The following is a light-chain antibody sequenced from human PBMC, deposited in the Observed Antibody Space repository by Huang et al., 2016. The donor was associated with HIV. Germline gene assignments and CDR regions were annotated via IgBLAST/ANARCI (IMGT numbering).Light chain of an antibody. Sequence: LTQSPGSLSLSPGDRVTLSCRASQSVDSGYVAWYHQKPGQSPRRIVYGTSSRASCIPSRFSGSGSGRDFSLTISGLDSEDFGVYYCQQYGSSMATFGQGTKVDI. CDR1: QSVDSGY. V-gene: IGKV3-20*01. CDR2: GTS. J-gene: IGKJ2*01. CDR3: QQYGSSMAT.